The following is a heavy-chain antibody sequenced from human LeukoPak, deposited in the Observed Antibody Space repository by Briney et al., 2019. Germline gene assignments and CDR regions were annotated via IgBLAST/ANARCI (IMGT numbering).Heavy chain of an antibody. CDR2: IIPIFGTA. J-gene: IGHJ4*02. Sequence: SVKVSCKASGGTFSSYAISWVRQAPGQGLEWMGGIIPIFGTANYAQKFQGRVTITADESTSTAYMELSSLRSEDTAVYYCARVGGWYSVVDYWGQGTLVTVSS. D-gene: IGHD6-19*01. V-gene: IGHV1-69*13. CDR1: GGTFSSYA. CDR3: ARVGGWYSVVDY.